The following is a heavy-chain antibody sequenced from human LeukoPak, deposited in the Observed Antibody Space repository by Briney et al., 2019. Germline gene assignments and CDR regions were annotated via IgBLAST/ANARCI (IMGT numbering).Heavy chain of an antibody. CDR1: GFTFSSYA. D-gene: IGHD3-22*01. CDR3: ARVAPGISGYHDY. CDR2: ISSNGGST. J-gene: IGHJ4*02. V-gene: IGHV3-64*01. Sequence: PGGSLRLSCAASGFTFSSYAMHWVRQAPGKGLEYVSAISSNGGSTYYANSVKGRFTISRDNSKNTLYLQMGSLRAEDMAVYYCARVAPGISGYHDYWGQGTLVTVSS.